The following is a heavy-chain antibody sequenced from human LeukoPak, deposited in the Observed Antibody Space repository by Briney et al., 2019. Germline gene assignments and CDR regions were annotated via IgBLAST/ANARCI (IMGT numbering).Heavy chain of an antibody. CDR1: GGSFSGYY. CDR3: ARGDSSSQKFDY. J-gene: IGHJ4*02. V-gene: IGHV4-34*01. D-gene: IGHD6-6*01. Sequence: SETLSLTCAVYGGSFSGYYWTWIRQPPGKGLEWIGEMNHSGSANYNPSLKSRVTISVDTSKNQCSLRLSSVTAADTAVYYCARGDSSSQKFDYWGQGTLVTVSS. CDR2: MNHSGSA.